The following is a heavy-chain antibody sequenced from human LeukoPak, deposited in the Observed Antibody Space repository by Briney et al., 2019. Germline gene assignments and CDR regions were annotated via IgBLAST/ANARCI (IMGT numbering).Heavy chain of an antibody. CDR3: ARARGGYDFDY. CDR1: GFTFSSYS. CDR2: ISRSGVAT. J-gene: IGHJ4*02. Sequence: GGSLRLSCAASGFTFSSYSMNWVRQAPGKGLEWVSTISRSGVATYYANSVKGRFTISRDNSKNTVYLQMNSLRAEDTAVYYCARARGGYDFDYWGQGTLVTVSS. D-gene: IGHD6-25*01. V-gene: IGHV3-23*01.